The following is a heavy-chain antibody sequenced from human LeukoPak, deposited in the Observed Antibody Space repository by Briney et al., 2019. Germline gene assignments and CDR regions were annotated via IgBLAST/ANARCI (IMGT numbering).Heavy chain of an antibody. D-gene: IGHD1-26*01. CDR1: GFTLSSYA. V-gene: IGHV3-23*01. CDR2: ISGNGYA. J-gene: IGHJ4*02. Sequence: GGSLRLSCAASGFTLSSYAMNWVRQAPGKELEWVSAISGNGYAYYADSVKGRFTISRDNSKNTLYLQMNSLRAEDTAVYYCAKRGAEVGTTVAPGAYWGQGTLLTVSS. CDR3: AKRGAEVGTTVAPGAY.